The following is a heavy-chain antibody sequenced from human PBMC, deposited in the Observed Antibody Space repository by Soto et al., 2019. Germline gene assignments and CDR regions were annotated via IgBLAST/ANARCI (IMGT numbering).Heavy chain of an antibody. D-gene: IGHD3-16*01. CDR3: ARLLGAVPLDI. CDR2: IKPDGSEK. J-gene: IGHJ4*02. V-gene: IGHV3-7*01. CDR1: GFTFSNYW. Sequence: ESAGGLVQPGGSLRLSCAASGFTFSNYWMTWIRQTPGKGLEWVATIKPDGSEKYYVDSVKGRFTISRDNANNSLFLQMDYLRADDTALFYCARLLGAVPLDIWGQGAMLTVSS.